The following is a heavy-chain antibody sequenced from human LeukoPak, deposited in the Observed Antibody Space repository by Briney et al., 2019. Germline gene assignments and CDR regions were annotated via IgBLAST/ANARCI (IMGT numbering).Heavy chain of an antibody. J-gene: IGHJ4*02. V-gene: IGHV1-2*02. D-gene: IGHD3-22*01. CDR3: ARSRGYYYDSSGYSDY. CDR2: INPNCGGT. Sequence: ASVKVSCKASGYTFTGYYMHWVRQAPGQGLEWMGWINPNCGGTNYAQKFQGRVTMTRDTSISTAYMELSRLRSDDTAVYYCARSRGYYYDSSGYSDYWGQGTLVTVSS. CDR1: GYTFTGYY.